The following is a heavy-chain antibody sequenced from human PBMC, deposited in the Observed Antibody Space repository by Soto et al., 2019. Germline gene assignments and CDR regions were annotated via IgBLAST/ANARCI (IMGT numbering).Heavy chain of an antibody. CDR2: IYYSGSP. Sequence: SETLSLTCTVSGASISSSYWSWIRQPPGKGLAWIGYIYYSGSPHSNPSLKSRVPISVDTSKNRFSLKLSSVTAADTAVYYCARGNVLRYFDWLLSSPNWFDPWGQGTLVTVSS. CDR3: ARGNVLRYFDWLLSSPNWFDP. J-gene: IGHJ5*02. V-gene: IGHV4-59*01. CDR1: GASISSSY. D-gene: IGHD3-9*01.